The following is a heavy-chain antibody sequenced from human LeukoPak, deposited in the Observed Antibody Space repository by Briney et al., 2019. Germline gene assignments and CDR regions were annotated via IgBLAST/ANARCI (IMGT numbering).Heavy chain of an antibody. Sequence: PSETLSLTCAVYGGSFSGYYWSWIRQPPGKGLDWIGEINHSGSTNYNPSLKSRVTISVDTSKNQFSLNLSSVTAADTAVYYCARRRVFPESSSGRPFDYWGQGTLVTVSS. CDR1: GGSFSGYY. D-gene: IGHD6-19*01. CDR3: ARRRVFPESSSGRPFDY. CDR2: INHSGST. J-gene: IGHJ4*02. V-gene: IGHV4-34*01.